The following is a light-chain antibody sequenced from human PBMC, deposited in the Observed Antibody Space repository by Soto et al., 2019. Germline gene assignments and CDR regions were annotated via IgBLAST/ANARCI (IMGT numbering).Light chain of an antibody. CDR1: QSISTY. V-gene: IGKV3-11*02. CDR3: QQRSRWPLT. CDR2: DAS. J-gene: IGKJ4*01. Sequence: VLTQSPATLSLSPGEGATLSCSASQSISTYLAWHQQRPGQAPRLLIYDASSRAPGTPARFSGSGSGRDFTLTISSLEPEDFVTYSCQQRSRWPLTFGGGTKVEI.